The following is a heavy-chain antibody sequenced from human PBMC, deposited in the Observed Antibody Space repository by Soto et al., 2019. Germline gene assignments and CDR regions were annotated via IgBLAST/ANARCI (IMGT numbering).Heavy chain of an antibody. J-gene: IGHJ4*02. CDR1: GLTFSGYY. CDR3: ARDQTVVEMATIVDNSPPKRPAREY. CDR2: ISSSGSTI. V-gene: IGHV3-11*01. D-gene: IGHD5-12*01. Sequence: GWSLRRSCAASGLTFSGYYMSSIRQAPGKRLEWGSYISSSGSTIYYADSVKGRFTISRDNAKNSLYLQMNSLRAEGTAVYYCARDQTVVEMATIVDNSPPKRPAREYWGKGNQVTVSS.